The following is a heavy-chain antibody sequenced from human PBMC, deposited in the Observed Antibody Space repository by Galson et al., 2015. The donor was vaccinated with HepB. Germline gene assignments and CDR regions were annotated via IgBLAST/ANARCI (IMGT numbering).Heavy chain of an antibody. CDR3: ATDSYSSSWYYGGLDY. Sequence: SVKVSCKVSGYTLTELSMHWVRQAPGKGLEWMGGFDPEDGETIYAQKFQGRVTMTEDTSTDTAYMELSSLRSEDTAVYYCATDSYSSSWYYGGLDYWGQGTLVTVSS. J-gene: IGHJ4*02. CDR1: GYTLTELS. D-gene: IGHD6-13*01. CDR2: FDPEDGET. V-gene: IGHV1-24*01.